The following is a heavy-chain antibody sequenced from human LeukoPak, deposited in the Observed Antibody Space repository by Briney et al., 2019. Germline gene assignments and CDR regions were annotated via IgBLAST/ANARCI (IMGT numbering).Heavy chain of an antibody. V-gene: IGHV1-8*01. CDR2: MNPNSGNT. J-gene: IGHJ4*02. Sequence: GASVKVSCKASGYTFTSYDINWVRQATGQGLEWMGWMNPNSGNTGYAQKFQGRVTMTRNTSISTAYMKLSSLRSEDTAVYYCTTRVAVAALGFDYWGQGTLVTVSS. CDR1: GYTFTSYD. CDR3: TTRVAVAALGFDY. D-gene: IGHD6-19*01.